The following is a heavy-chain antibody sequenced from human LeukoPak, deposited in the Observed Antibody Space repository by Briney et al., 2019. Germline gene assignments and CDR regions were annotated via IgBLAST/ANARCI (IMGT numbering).Heavy chain of an antibody. J-gene: IGHJ6*02. CDR1: GYSFINYY. CDR3: ARETPQGIDV. Sequence: ASVKVSCKASGYSFINYYVHWVRQAPGQGPEWMGIINPTGGTTTYTQKFQGRVNMTRDTSTSTLYMELSSLRSEDTAVYYCARETPQGIDVWGQGTTVTVSS. CDR2: INPTGGTT. V-gene: IGHV1-46*01.